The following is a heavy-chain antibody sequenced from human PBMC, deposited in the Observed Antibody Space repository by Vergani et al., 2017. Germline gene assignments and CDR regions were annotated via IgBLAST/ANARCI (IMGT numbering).Heavy chain of an antibody. CDR3: TRVRPTIAAAGTADY. D-gene: IGHD6-13*01. Sequence: EVQLVESGGGLVKPGRSLRLSCTASGFTFGDYAMSWFRQAPGKGLEWVGFIRSKAYGGTTEYAASVKGRFTISRDDSKSIAYLQMNSLKTEVTAVYYCTRVRPTIAAAGTADYWGQGTLVTVSS. CDR2: IRSKAYGGTT. J-gene: IGHJ4*02. CDR1: GFTFGDYA. V-gene: IGHV3-49*05.